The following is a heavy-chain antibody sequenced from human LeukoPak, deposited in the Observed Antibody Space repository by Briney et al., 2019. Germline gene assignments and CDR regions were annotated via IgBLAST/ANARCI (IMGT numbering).Heavy chain of an antibody. V-gene: IGHV4-59*08. CDR1: GGSISSYY. CDR2: IYYSGST. Sequence: SETLSLTCTVSGGSISSYYWSWSRQPPGKGLEWIGYIYYSGSTNSNPSLKSRVTISVDTSKNQFSLKLSSVTAPDTAVYYCARRAVGWASSGYYFDYWGQGTLVTVSS. J-gene: IGHJ4*02. D-gene: IGHD3-22*01. CDR3: ARRAVGWASSGYYFDY.